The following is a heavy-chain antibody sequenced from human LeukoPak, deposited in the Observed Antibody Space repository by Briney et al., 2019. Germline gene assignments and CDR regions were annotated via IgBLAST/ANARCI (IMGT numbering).Heavy chain of an antibody. CDR3: ARAYLRLGELSALDY. V-gene: IGHV3-30*04. D-gene: IGHD3-16*02. Sequence: PGRSLRLSCAASGFTFSSYAMHWVRQAPGKGLEWVAVISYDGSNKYYADSVKGRFTISRDNSKNTLYLQMNSLRAEDTAVYYCARAYLRLGELSALDYWGQGTLVTVS. J-gene: IGHJ4*02. CDR2: ISYDGSNK. CDR1: GFTFSSYA.